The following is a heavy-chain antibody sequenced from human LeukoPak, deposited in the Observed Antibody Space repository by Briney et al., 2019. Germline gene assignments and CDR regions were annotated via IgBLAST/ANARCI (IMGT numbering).Heavy chain of an antibody. CDR1: NGSISSFY. D-gene: IGHD2-2*02. Sequence: SETLSLTCTVSNGSISSFYWTWIRQPPGKGLEWIGYIYYTGTTDYNPSLKSRVTISVDTSKNQFSLKLSSVTAADTAVYYCARGYRRYFDYWGQGTLVTVSS. CDR3: ARGYRRYFDY. J-gene: IGHJ4*02. CDR2: IYYTGTT. V-gene: IGHV4-59*01.